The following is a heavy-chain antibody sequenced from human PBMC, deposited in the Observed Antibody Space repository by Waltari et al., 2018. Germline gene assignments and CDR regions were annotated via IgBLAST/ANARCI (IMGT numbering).Heavy chain of an antibody. J-gene: IGHJ4*02. CDR2: VHRNGRT. V-gene: IGHV4-4*02. D-gene: IGHD2-15*01. Sequence: WSWVRQSPDKGLEWIGQVHRNGRTNYNPSLASRAIVSLDSSMNQFSLRILSATAADTAVYYCVRDLGRGLFLDSWGQGTLVTVSP. CDR3: VRDLGRGLFLDS.